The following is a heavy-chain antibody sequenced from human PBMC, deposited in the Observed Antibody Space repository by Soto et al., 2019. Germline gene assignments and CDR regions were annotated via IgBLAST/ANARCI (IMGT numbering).Heavy chain of an antibody. D-gene: IGHD6-13*01. CDR2: ISYDGSNK. CDR3: AKGDRIAAAGHFDY. CDR1: GFTXSNYG. J-gene: IGHJ4*02. V-gene: IGHV3-30*18. Sequence: GGSLRLSCAASGFTXSNYGMHWVLQAPGKGLEWVAVISYDGSNKYYADSVKGRFTISRDNSKNTLYLQMNSLRAEDTAVYYCAKGDRIAAAGHFDYWGQGTLVTSPQ.